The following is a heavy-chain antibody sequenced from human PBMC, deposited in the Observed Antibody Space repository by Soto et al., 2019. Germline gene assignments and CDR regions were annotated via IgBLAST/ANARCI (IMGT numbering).Heavy chain of an antibody. Sequence: SETLSLTCTVSGGSISSSSYYWGWIRQPPGKGLEWVGSIYYSGSTYYNPSLKSRVTISVDTSKNQFSLKLSSVTAADTAVYYCARSLNWFDPWGQGTLVTVSS. V-gene: IGHV4-39*01. J-gene: IGHJ5*02. CDR1: GGSISSSSYY. CDR3: ARSLNWFDP. CDR2: IYYSGST.